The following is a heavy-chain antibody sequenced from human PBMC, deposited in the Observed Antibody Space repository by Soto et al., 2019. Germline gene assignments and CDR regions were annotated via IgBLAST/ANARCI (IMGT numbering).Heavy chain of an antibody. D-gene: IGHD4-17*01. V-gene: IGHV3-30*18. CDR2: ISYDGSDS. Sequence: QVQLVESGGGVVQPGRSLRLSCAASGFTLRSYGMHWVRQAPGEGLEWVAVISYDGSDSSYVDSVKGRFTISRDNAKNTLYLQMNSLRVEDTAVYYCAKGADDYGDPIDYWGQGTLITVSS. CDR1: GFTLRSYG. CDR3: AKGADDYGDPIDY. J-gene: IGHJ4*02.